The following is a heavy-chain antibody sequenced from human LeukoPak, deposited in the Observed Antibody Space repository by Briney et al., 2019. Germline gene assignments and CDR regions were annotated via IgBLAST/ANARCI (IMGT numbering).Heavy chain of an antibody. V-gene: IGHV4-59*01. Sequence: PSETLSLTCSVSGGSISSYYCNWIRQPPAKGLEWIGYIYYSGSTEYNPSLKSRVTISVDTSKTQFSLKLSSVTAADTAVYYCASTFQGNFDYWGQGTLVTVSS. D-gene: IGHD2/OR15-2a*01. J-gene: IGHJ4*02. CDR2: IYYSGST. CDR1: GGSISSYY. CDR3: ASTFQGNFDY.